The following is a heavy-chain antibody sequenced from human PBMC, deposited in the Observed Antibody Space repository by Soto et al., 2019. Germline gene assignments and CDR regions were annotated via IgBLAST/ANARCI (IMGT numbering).Heavy chain of an antibody. V-gene: IGHV4-30-2*06. Sequence: XLSLTCTVSGCSITSGGYSWSWIRQSPGQGLEWIGYIYQSGSAFYNPSLKTRATILVDRSKNQFSLNLTSVTAADAAVYYCARAFYGVDIWGQGTTVTVS. CDR1: GCSITSGGYS. CDR3: ARAFYGVDI. J-gene: IGHJ6*02. CDR2: IYQSGSA.